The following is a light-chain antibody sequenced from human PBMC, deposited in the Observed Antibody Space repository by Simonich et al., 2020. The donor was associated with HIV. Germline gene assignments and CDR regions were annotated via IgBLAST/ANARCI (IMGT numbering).Light chain of an antibody. J-gene: IGLJ2*01. V-gene: IGLV2-14*03. CDR2: DVT. CDR1: SIDIGGYNY. CDR3: SSYTNNNTYVV. Sequence: QSALTQPASVSGSPGQSITLSCTGSSIDIGGYNYVSWYQQPPGKAPKLIIYDVTKRPSGVSNRFSGSKSGNTASLTISGLQAEDEADYYCSSYTNNNTYVVFGGGTKLTVL.